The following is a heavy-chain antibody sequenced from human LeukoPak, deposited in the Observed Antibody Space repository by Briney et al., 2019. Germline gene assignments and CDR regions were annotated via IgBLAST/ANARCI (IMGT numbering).Heavy chain of an antibody. CDR1: GGSISSYY. CDR2: IYYSGST. D-gene: IGHD3-16*01. J-gene: IGHJ3*02. CDR3: ARRRGRYTDAFDI. V-gene: IGHV4-59*08. Sequence: SETLSLTCTVSGGSISSYYWSWIRQPPGKGLEWIGYIYYSGSTSYNPSLKSRVTISEDTSKNQFSLKLSSVTAADTAVYYCARRRGRYTDAFDIWGQGTMVTVSS.